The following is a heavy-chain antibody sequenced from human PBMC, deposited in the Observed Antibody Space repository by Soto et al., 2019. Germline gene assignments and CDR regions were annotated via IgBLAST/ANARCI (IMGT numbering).Heavy chain of an antibody. V-gene: IGHV1-3*01. CDR2: ISPGNGNT. D-gene: IGHD3-3*01. CDR3: TRTSFGVVTYGFDI. CDR1: GYSFTSYA. J-gene: IGHJ3*02. Sequence: QVQFVQSGAEVKKPGASVRVSCKASGYSFTSYAIHWLRQAPGQRPEWMGWISPGNGNTKYSENFQGRVTITRDTSASTAYMDLSSLRSEDTAVYYCTRTSFGVVTYGFDIWRQGTMVTVSS.